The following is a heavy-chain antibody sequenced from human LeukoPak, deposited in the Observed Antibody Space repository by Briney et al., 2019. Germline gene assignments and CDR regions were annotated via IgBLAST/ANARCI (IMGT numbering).Heavy chain of an antibody. CDR1: GFTFSSYS. Sequence: PGGSLRLSCAASGFTFSSYSMNWVRQAPGKGLEWVAVISYDGSNKYYADSVKGRFTISRDNSKNTLYLQMNSLRAEDTAVYYCARDSTDDSWFDPWGQGTLVTVSS. V-gene: IGHV3-30*03. CDR3: ARDSTDDSWFDP. J-gene: IGHJ5*02. D-gene: IGHD2-2*01. CDR2: ISYDGSNK.